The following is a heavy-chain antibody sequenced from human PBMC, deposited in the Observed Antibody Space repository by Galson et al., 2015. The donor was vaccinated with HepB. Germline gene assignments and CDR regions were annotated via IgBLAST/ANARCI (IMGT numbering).Heavy chain of an antibody. V-gene: IGHV3-23*01. CDR1: GFTFISYT. D-gene: IGHD3-16*01. CDR2: ISNNGANT. CDR3: AKRAGGSGIDY. Sequence: SLRLSCAASGFTFISYTMNWVRQAPGRGLEWVSAISNNGANTYYADSVKGRFTVSRDNSRNTLSLQMNSLRAEDTAMYYCAKRAGGSGIDYWGQGTLVTVSS. J-gene: IGHJ4*02.